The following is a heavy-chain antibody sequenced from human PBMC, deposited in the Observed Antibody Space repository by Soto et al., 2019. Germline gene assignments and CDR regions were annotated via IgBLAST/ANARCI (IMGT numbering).Heavy chain of an antibody. J-gene: IGHJ4*02. Sequence: PGGSLRLSCAASGFTFSSYSMNWVRQAPGKGLEWVSYISTSSSTIYYADSVKGRFTISRDNAKKSLYLQMNSLRDEDKAVYYFAREPSRDSTIFGVVIRHNFDYWGQGTLVTVSS. V-gene: IGHV3-48*02. CDR3: AREPSRDSTIFGVVIRHNFDY. CDR2: ISTSSSTI. CDR1: GFTFSSYS. D-gene: IGHD3-3*01.